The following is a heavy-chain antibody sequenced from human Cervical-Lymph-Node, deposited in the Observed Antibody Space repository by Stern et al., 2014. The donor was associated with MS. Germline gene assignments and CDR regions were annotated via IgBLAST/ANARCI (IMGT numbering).Heavy chain of an antibody. J-gene: IGHJ4*02. D-gene: IGHD2-15*01. Sequence: QITLKESGPVLVKPTETLTLTCSVSGFSLSNAAMGVSWIRQPPGKALECLAHIFSTGETAYSTSLKSRLTISKDTSRSQVVLTMTNMDPVDTATYYCARMMEYCSGGICFAGYYDSWGQGTLVTVSS. CDR3: ARMMEYCSGGICFAGYYDS. CDR1: GFSLSNAAMG. CDR2: IFSTGET. V-gene: IGHV2-26*01.